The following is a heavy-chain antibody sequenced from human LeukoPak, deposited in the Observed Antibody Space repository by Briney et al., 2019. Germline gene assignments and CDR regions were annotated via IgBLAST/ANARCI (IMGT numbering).Heavy chain of an antibody. Sequence: GRSLRLSCAASGFTFSSYGMHWVRQAPGKGLEWVAVISYDGSNKYYADSVKGRFTISRDNSKNTLYLQMNSLRAEDTAVYYCARDADYGYVWGSYPIGNGMDVWGQGTTVTVSS. J-gene: IGHJ6*02. D-gene: IGHD3-16*02. V-gene: IGHV3-30*03. CDR3: ARDADYGYVWGSYPIGNGMDV. CDR2: ISYDGSNK. CDR1: GFTFSSYG.